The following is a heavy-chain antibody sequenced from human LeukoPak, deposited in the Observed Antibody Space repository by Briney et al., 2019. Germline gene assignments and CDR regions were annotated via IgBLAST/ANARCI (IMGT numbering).Heavy chain of an antibody. CDR1: GFTFSSYA. Sequence: GGSLRLSCAASGFTFSSYAMSWVRQAPGKGLEWVSAISGSGGSTYYADSVKGRFTISRDNSKNTLYLQMNSLRAEDTAVYYCAKDQNYYDSSGYYLAHDYWGQGTLVTVSS. D-gene: IGHD3-22*01. V-gene: IGHV3-23*01. CDR3: AKDQNYYDSSGYYLAHDY. J-gene: IGHJ4*02. CDR2: ISGSGGST.